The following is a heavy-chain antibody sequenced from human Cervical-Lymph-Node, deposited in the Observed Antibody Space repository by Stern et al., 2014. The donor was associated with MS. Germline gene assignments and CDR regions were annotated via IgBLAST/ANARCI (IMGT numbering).Heavy chain of an antibody. Sequence: VQLVESGPGLVKPSGTLSLTCAVSGDSISSSNWWSWVRQSPGKGLEWVGDIYHAGTTNYNSPLKSRLTIPADTSKTQFPLKLTSVTAADTAVYYCVRALGSSSFRYWFDPWGQGTLVIVSS. CDR1: GDSISSSNW. J-gene: IGHJ5*02. CDR3: VRALGSSSFRYWFDP. D-gene: IGHD6-13*01. V-gene: IGHV4-4*02. CDR2: IYHAGTT.